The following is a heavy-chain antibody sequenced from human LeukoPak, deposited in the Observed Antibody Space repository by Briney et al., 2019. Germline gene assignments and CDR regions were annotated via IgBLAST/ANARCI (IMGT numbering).Heavy chain of an antibody. CDR3: ARGYYYDSSGYHFLDY. CDR1: GFTFSSYS. D-gene: IGHD3-22*01. CDR2: ISSSSSYI. Sequence: GGSLRLSXAASGFTFSSYSMNWVRQAPGKGLEWVSSISSSSSYIYYADSVKGRFTISRDNAKNSLYLQMNSLRAEDTAVYYCARGYYYDSSGYHFLDYWGQGTLVTVSS. V-gene: IGHV3-21*01. J-gene: IGHJ4*02.